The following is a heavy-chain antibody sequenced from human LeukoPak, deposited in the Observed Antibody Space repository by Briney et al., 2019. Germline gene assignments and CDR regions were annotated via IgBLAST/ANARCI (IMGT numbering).Heavy chain of an antibody. CDR3: ARERITIFGVTFDY. D-gene: IGHD3-3*01. J-gene: IGHJ4*02. CDR2: INPNSGGT. Sequence: ASVKVSCKASGYTFTGYYMHWVRQAPGQGLEWMEWINPNSGGTNYAQKFQGRVTMTRDTSISTAYMELSRLRSDDTAVYYCARERITIFGVTFDYWGQGTLVTVSS. V-gene: IGHV1-2*02. CDR1: GYTFTGYY.